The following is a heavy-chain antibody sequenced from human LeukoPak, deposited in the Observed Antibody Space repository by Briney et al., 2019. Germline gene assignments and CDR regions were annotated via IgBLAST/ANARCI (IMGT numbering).Heavy chain of an antibody. CDR2: IYYSGST. CDR1: GGSISSGGSY. D-gene: IGHD3-9*01. CDR3: AGQRYFDWLLYSY. Sequence: PSETLSLTCTVSGGSISSGGSYWSWIRQHPGKGLEWIGYIYYSGSTYYNPSLKSRVTISVDTSKNQFSLKLSSVTAADTAVYYCAGQRYFDWLLYSYWGQGTLVTVSS. J-gene: IGHJ4*02. V-gene: IGHV4-31*03.